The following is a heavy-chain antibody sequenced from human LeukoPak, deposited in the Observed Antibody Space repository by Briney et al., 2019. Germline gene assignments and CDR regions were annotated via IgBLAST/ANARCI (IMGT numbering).Heavy chain of an antibody. CDR3: ARDSAGDYWLDP. V-gene: IGHV4-59*01. Sequence: PSETLSLTCTVSGGPTSGYYWNWIRQPPGKGLEWIGSIYYSGRTSFNGSLKTRITMSVDTSKNQFSLKLTSVTTADTAVYFCARDSAGDYWLDPWGQGTLVTVSS. D-gene: IGHD7-27*01. CDR1: GGPTSGYY. J-gene: IGHJ5*02. CDR2: IYYSGRT.